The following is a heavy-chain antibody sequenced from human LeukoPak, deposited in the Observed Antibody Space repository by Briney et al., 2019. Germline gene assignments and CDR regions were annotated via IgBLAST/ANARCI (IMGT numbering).Heavy chain of an antibody. J-gene: IGHJ4*02. CDR1: GFTFSSYG. V-gene: IGHV3-30*02. D-gene: IGHD3-22*01. Sequence: GGSLRLSCAASGFTFSSYGMHWVRQAPGKGLEWVAFMRYDGSNKYYADSVKGRFTISRDNSKNTLYLQMNSLRAEDTAVYYCVKMETYYYDSSGYPPDYWGQGTLVTVSS. CDR2: MRYDGSNK. CDR3: VKMETYYYDSSGYPPDY.